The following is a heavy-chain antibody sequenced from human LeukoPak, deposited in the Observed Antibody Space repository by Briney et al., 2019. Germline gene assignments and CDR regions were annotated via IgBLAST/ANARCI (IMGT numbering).Heavy chain of an antibody. CDR1: GGTFSSYA. V-gene: IGHV1-69*05. CDR3: ARGVSGSSPHFDY. Sequence: SVKVSCKGSGGTFSSYAISWVRQAPGQGLEWMGGIIPIFGTANYAQKFQGRVTITTDESTSTAYMELSSLRSEDTAVYYCARGVSGSSPHFDYWGQGTLVTVSS. J-gene: IGHJ4*02. D-gene: IGHD6-6*01. CDR2: IIPIFGTA.